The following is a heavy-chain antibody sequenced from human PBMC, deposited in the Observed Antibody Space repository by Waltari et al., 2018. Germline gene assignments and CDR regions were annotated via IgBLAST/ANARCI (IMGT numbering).Heavy chain of an antibody. V-gene: IGHV1-2*06. D-gene: IGHD6-6*01. J-gene: IGHJ5*02. CDR3: ARGSSSSLWFDP. CDR2: LNPNSGGT. CDR1: GYTFTGDY. Sequence: QVQLVQSGAEVKKPGASVKVSGKASGYTFTGDYMHGVRQAPGQGLEWMGRLNPNSGGTNYAQKFPGRVTMTRDTSISTAYMDLSRLRSADTSVYYCARGSSSSLWFDPWGQGTLVTVSS.